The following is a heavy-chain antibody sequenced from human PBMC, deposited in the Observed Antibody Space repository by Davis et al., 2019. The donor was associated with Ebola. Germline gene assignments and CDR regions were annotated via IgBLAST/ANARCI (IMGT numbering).Heavy chain of an antibody. D-gene: IGHD1-20*01. CDR1: GYTFTSYG. CDR2: ISAYNGNT. CDR3: ARAEYNWNYFAY. J-gene: IGHJ4*02. V-gene: IGHV1-18*01. Sequence: AASVKVSCKASGYTFTSYGISWVRQAPGQGLEWVGWISAYNGNTNYAQKLQGRVTMTTDTSTSTAYMELRSLRSDDTAVYYCARAEYNWNYFAYWGQGTLVTVSS.